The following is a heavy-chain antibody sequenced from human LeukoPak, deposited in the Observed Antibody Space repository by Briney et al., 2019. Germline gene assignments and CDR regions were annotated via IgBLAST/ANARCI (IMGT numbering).Heavy chain of an antibody. Sequence: SETLSLTCAVYGGSFSGYYWSWIRQPPGKGLEWIGEINHSGSTNYNSSLKSRVTISVDTSENQFSLKLSSVTAADTAVYYCARGRRIRLGELSLRYWGQGTLVTVSS. J-gene: IGHJ4*02. CDR3: ARGRRIRLGELSLRY. CDR2: INHSGST. D-gene: IGHD3-16*02. CDR1: GGSFSGYY. V-gene: IGHV4-34*01.